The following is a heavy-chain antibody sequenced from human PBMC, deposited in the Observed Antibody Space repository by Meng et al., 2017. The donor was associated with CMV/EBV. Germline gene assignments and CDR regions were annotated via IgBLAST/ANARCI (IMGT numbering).Heavy chain of an antibody. CDR2: IIPIFGTA. D-gene: IGHD3-10*01. Sequence: SVKVSCKASGGTFSSYAISWVRQAPGQGLEWMGGIIPIFGTANYAQKFQGRVTITTDESTSTAYIELSSLRSEDTAVYYCASGLGKGHHYGISAERFGELLSLGYWGQGTLVTVSS. J-gene: IGHJ4*02. CDR3: ASGLGKGHHYGISAERFGELLSLGY. V-gene: IGHV1-69*05. CDR1: GGTFSSYA.